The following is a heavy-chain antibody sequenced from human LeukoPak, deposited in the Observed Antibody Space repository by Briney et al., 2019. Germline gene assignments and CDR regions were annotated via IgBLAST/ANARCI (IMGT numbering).Heavy chain of an antibody. Sequence: EGSLRLSCAASGFTSGGYGMGWVRQAPGKGLEWVSSISAHGRSTYYADSVKGRFTMSRDNSNNMVYLQINSLTVDDTAVYYCARDIRTVEHSDYYGWFDPWGQGTLVTVSS. V-gene: IGHV3-23*01. CDR2: ISAHGRST. J-gene: IGHJ5*02. CDR1: GFTSGGYG. CDR3: ARDIRTVEHSDYYGWFDP. D-gene: IGHD4-11*01.